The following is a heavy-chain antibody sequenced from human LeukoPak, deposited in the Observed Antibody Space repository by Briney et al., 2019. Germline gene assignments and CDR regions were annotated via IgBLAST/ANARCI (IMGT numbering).Heavy chain of an antibody. V-gene: IGHV1-69*13. CDR2: IIPIFGTA. Sequence: SVKVSCKASGGTFSSYAISWVRQAPGQGLEWMGGIIPIFGTANYAQKFQGRVTITADEPTSTAYMELSSLRSEDTAVYYCARVVFEDTAMADYYYYYMDVWGKGTTVTVSS. J-gene: IGHJ6*03. CDR3: ARVVFEDTAMADYYYYYMDV. CDR1: GGTFSSYA. D-gene: IGHD5-18*01.